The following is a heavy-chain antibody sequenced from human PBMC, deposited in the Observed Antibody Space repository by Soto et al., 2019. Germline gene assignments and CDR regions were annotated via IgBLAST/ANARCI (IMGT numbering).Heavy chain of an antibody. J-gene: IGHJ4*02. V-gene: IGHV4-31*11. CDR1: GGSINSGAYY. CDR3: ARVGSRGYSYGYADY. CDR2: IFTSGST. D-gene: IGHD5-18*01. Sequence: PSETLSLTCAVSGGSINSGAYYWSWIRQHPGKGLEWIGYIFTSGSTYYNPSLKSRVTISLDTSKNHFSLKLRSLTAADTAVYSCARVGSRGYSYGYADYWGQGTLVTVSS.